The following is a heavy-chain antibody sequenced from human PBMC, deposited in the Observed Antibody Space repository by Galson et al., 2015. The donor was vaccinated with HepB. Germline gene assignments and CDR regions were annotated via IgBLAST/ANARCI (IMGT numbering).Heavy chain of an antibody. CDR3: ARDLRSIVETSGDVEY. D-gene: IGHD1-26*01. CDR2: ISYDGSNK. CDR1: GFMFRSYA. V-gene: IGHV3-30*03. Sequence: SLRLSCAASGFMFRSYAMHWVRQAPGKGLEWVAVISYDGSNKYYADSVKGRLTISRDNSKDTLYLQMNSLRAEDTAVYYCARDLRSIVETSGDVEYWGQGTLVTVSS. J-gene: IGHJ4*02.